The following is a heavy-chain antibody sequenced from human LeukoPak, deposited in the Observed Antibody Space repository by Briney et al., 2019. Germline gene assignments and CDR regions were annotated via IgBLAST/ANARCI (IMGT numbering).Heavy chain of an antibody. J-gene: IGHJ4*02. V-gene: IGHV5-51*01. CDR3: ARHYGANYLDY. CDR1: GYSFTSFW. D-gene: IGHD3-10*01. Sequence: GESLKISCKGSGYSFTSFWIGWVRQMPGKGLEWMGIIYPGDSETRYSPSFQGQVTISADKSFSTAYLQWSSLKALDTAMYYCARHYGANYLDYWGQGSPVTVSS. CDR2: IYPGDSET.